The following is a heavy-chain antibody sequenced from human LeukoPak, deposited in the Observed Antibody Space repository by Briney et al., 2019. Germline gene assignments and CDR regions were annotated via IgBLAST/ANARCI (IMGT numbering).Heavy chain of an antibody. Sequence: KPSETLSLTCTVSGGSISSYYWSWIRQPPGKGLEWIGYIYYSGSTNYNPSLTSRVTISVDTSKNQFSLKLSSVTAADTAVYYCARGISTVTEYYFDYWGQGTLVTVSS. CDR3: ARGISTVTEYYFDY. D-gene: IGHD4-17*01. CDR1: GGSISSYY. V-gene: IGHV4-59*01. J-gene: IGHJ4*02. CDR2: IYYSGST.